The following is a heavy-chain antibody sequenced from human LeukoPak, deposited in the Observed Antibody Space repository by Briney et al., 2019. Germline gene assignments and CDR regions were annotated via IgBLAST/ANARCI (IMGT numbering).Heavy chain of an antibody. CDR2: ISGNGRNT. J-gene: IGHJ4*02. CDR3: AKDDGRYDFDY. CDR1: GFTFRSYG. D-gene: IGHD1-26*01. V-gene: IGHV3-23*01. Sequence: PGGSLRLSCAASGFTFRSYGMSWVRQAPGKRLEWVSAISGNGRNTYYADSVKGRFTISRDNSKNTLYLQMNSLRAEDTAVYYCAKDDGRYDFDYWGQGTLVTVSS.